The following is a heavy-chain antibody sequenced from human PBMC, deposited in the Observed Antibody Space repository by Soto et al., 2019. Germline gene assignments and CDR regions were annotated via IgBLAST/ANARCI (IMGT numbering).Heavy chain of an antibody. J-gene: IGHJ4*02. CDR3: ATALTGFDWLLPFGY. V-gene: IGHV1-18*01. Sequence: ALVKVSCKASGYTFTSYDINWVRQATGQGLEWMGWISAYNGNTNYAQKLQGRVTMTTDTSTDTAYMELRSLRSEDTAVYYCATALTGFDWLLPFGYWGQGTLVTVSS. D-gene: IGHD3-9*01. CDR1: GYTFTSYD. CDR2: ISAYNGNT.